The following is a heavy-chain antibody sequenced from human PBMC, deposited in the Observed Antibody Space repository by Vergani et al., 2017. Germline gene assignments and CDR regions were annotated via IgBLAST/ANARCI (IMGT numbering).Heavy chain of an antibody. CDR1: GFTFSSYW. Sequence: EVQLVESGGGLVQPGGSLRLSCAASGFTFSSYWMSWVRQAPGKGLEWVANIKQDGSEKYYVDSVKGRFTISRDNAKNSLYLQMDSLRAEDTAVYYCAGSGYYYVYAFDIWGQGTMVTVSS. CDR3: AGSGYYYVYAFDI. D-gene: IGHD3-22*01. J-gene: IGHJ3*02. V-gene: IGHV3-7*01. CDR2: IKQDGSEK.